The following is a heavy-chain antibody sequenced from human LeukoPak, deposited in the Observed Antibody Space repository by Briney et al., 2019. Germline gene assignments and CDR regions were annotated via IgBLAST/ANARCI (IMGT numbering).Heavy chain of an antibody. CDR1: GFTFSSYA. V-gene: IGHV3-21*04. Sequence: PGGSLRLSCAASGFTFSSYAMHWVRQAPGKGLEWVSSISSSSSYIYYADSVKGRFTISRDNSKNTLYLQMNSLRAEDTAVYYCAKGRFRYCSSTSCLHDAFDIWGQGTMVTVSS. J-gene: IGHJ3*02. CDR3: AKGRFRYCSSTSCLHDAFDI. D-gene: IGHD2-2*01. CDR2: ISSSSSYI.